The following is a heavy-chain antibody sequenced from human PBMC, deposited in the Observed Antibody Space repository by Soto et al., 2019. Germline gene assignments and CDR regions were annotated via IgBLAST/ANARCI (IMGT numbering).Heavy chain of an antibody. Sequence: QVQLVQSEPEVKKPGASVKVSCEASGYTFTTSGISWVRQAPGQGLEWMGWISTYNGDTNSAQKFQGRVTMTADTATGTVYMELMSPKYDDTAVYYCARQGSWPYYYNALDVWGQGTTVTVSS. CDR2: ISTYNGDT. V-gene: IGHV1-18*01. D-gene: IGHD1-26*01. J-gene: IGHJ6*02. CDR3: ARQGSWPYYYNALDV. CDR1: GYTFTTSG.